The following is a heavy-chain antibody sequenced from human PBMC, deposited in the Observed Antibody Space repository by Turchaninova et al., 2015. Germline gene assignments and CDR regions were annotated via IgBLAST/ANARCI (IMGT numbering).Heavy chain of an antibody. D-gene: IGHD2-21*02. Sequence: QVTLKESGPVLVKPTETLTPTCTVSGFSLSNRRMGVSWIRQPPGKALEWLAHIFSKSAFFSPNNKSYSTSLKSRLTIAKDTSKSQVVLTMTNMDPVDTATYYCARTTPDCGGDCTATTFDIWGQGTMVTVSS. J-gene: IGHJ3*02. CDR2: IFSKSAFFSPNNK. CDR3: ARTTPDCGGDCTATTFDI. CDR1: GFSLSNRRMG. V-gene: IGHV2-26*01.